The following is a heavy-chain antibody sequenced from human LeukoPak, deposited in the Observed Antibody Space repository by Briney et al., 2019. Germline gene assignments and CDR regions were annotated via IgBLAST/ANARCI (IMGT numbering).Heavy chain of an antibody. CDR3: ARADVDTAMVDY. J-gene: IGHJ4*02. D-gene: IGHD5-18*01. Sequence: GRSLRLSCAASGFTFSSYGMHWVRQAPGKGLEWVAVIWYDGSNKYYADSVKGRLTISRDNSKNTLYLQMNSLRAEDTAVYYCARADVDTAMVDYWGQGTLVTVSS. V-gene: IGHV3-33*01. CDR2: IWYDGSNK. CDR1: GFTFSSYG.